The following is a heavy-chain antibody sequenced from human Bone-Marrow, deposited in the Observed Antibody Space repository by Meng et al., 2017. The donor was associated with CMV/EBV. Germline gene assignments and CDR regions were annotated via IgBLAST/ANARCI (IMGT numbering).Heavy chain of an antibody. J-gene: IGHJ6*02. D-gene: IGHD3-22*01. CDR3: ARATFGDYYDSSGSLYYYYGMDV. V-gene: IGHV4-39*07. Sequence: GSLRLSCTVSGGSISSSSYYWGWIRQPPGEGLEWIGSIYYSGSTYYNPSLKSRVTISVDTSKNQFSLKLSSVTAADTAVYYCARATFGDYYDSSGSLYYYYGMDVWGQGTTVTVSS. CDR1: GGSISSSSYY. CDR2: IYYSGST.